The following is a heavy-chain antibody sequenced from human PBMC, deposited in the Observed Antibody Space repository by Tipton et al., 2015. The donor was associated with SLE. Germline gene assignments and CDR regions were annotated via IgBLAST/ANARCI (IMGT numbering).Heavy chain of an antibody. CDR2: IGTSGTTI. J-gene: IGHJ4*02. CDR1: GFTFSDYE. D-gene: IGHD1-26*01. Sequence: SLRLSCAASGFTFSDYEMNWVRQAPGKGLEWVSYIGTSGTTIYYAASVKGRFTISRDDAKNSLYLQMNSLRAEDTAVYYCARGVVGATGFDYWGQGTLVTVSS. CDR3: ARGVVGATGFDY. V-gene: IGHV3-48*03.